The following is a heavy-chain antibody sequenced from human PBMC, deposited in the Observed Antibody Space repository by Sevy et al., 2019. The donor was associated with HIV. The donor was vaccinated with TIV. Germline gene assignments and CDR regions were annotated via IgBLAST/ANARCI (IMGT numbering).Heavy chain of an antibody. CDR1: GFTFSTYW. CDR3: ARVGIFEGSESHFRFIDY. D-gene: IGHD3-10*01. CDR2: INQDGSKK. V-gene: IGHV3-7*01. J-gene: IGHJ4*02. Sequence: GGSLRLSCAASGFTFSTYWMTWVRQAPGKGLEWVANINQDGSKKNYVDSMKGRFTISRDNAKNSLYVQMNSLRAEDTAVYYGARVGIFEGSESHFRFIDYWGQGILVTVSS.